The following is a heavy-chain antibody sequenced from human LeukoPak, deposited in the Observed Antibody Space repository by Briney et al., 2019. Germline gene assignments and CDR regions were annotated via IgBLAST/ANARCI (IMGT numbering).Heavy chain of an antibody. CDR2: ITSSGTHI. J-gene: IGHJ3*02. CDR3: TTDQNTPNDAFDI. V-gene: IGHV3-21*03. Sequence: GGSLRLSCAASGFTFSSFNMNWVRQAPGKATEWVSSITSSGTHIFYADSVRGRFTISRDNAKNSLYLQMNSLKTEDTAVYYCTTDQNTPNDAFDIWGQGTMVTVSS. D-gene: IGHD1/OR15-1a*01. CDR1: GFTFSSFN.